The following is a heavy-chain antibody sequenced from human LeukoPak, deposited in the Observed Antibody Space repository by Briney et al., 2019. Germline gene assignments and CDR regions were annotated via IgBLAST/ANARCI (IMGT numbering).Heavy chain of an antibody. D-gene: IGHD1-7*01. CDR2: ISWDGGST. CDR1: GFTFDDYA. V-gene: IGHV3-43D*04. Sequence: PGGSLRLSCAASGFTFDDYAMHWVRQAPGKGLEWVSLISWDGGSTYYADSVKGRFTISRDNSKNSLYLQMNSLRVEDTALYYCAKDISITGTTGGFDYWGQGTLVTVSS. CDR3: AKDISITGTTGGFDY. J-gene: IGHJ4*02.